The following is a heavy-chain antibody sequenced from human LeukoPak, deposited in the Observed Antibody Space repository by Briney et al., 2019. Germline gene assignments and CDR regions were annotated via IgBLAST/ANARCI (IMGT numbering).Heavy chain of an antibody. CDR3: AREGSGVAGHFDY. V-gene: IGHV3-21*01. J-gene: IGHJ4*02. CDR1: GFTVSTNY. CDR2: ISSSSSYI. D-gene: IGHD6-19*01. Sequence: PGGSLRLSCGASGFTVSTNYMSWVRQAPGKGLEWVSSISSSSSYIYYADSVKGRFTISRDNAKNSLYLQMNSLRAEDTAVYYCAREGSGVAGHFDYWGQGTLVTVSS.